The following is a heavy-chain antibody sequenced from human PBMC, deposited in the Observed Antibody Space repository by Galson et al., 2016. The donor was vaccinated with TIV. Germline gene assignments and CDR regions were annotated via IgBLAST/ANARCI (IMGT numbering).Heavy chain of an antibody. V-gene: IGHV1-3*01. CDR1: GYSFSIYA. J-gene: IGHJ4*02. CDR3: ARPPYCGGDCYKYDN. CDR2: INGGNGNT. Sequence: SVKVSCKASGYSFSIYAMHWVRQAPGQRLDWMGWINGGNGNTKYSKHFQGRPTITRDTSAGPAYMELNSLRPEDTAVYYCARPPYCGGDCYKYDNWGQGTLVTVSS. D-gene: IGHD2-21*01.